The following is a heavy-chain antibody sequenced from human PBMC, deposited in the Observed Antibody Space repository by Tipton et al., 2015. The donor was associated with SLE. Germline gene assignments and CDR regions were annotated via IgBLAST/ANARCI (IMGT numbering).Heavy chain of an antibody. CDR1: GGSISSSSYY. V-gene: IGHV4-39*07. Sequence: TLSLTCTVSGGSISSSSYYWGWIRQPPGKGLEWIGEINHSGSTNYNPSLKSRVTISVDTSKNQFSLKLSSVTAADTAVYYCARDPPLGGDWNDGEGRNAFDIWGQGSMVTVSS. J-gene: IGHJ3*02. CDR3: ARDPPLGGDWNDGEGRNAFDI. CDR2: INHSGST. D-gene: IGHD1-1*01.